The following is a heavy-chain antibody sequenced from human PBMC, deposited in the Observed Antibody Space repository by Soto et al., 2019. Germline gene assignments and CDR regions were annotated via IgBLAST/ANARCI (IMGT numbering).Heavy chain of an antibody. CDR3: ARGWEGTTGTTYDY. CDR2: IGTAGDT. J-gene: IGHJ4*02. V-gene: IGHV3-13*01. D-gene: IGHD1-1*01. CDR1: GFTFSSYD. Sequence: GGSLRLSCAASGFTFSSYDMHWVRQATGKGLEWVSAIGTAGDTYYPGSVKGRFTISRENAKNSLYLQMNSLRAGDTAVYYCARGWEGTTGTTYDYWGQGTLVTVSS.